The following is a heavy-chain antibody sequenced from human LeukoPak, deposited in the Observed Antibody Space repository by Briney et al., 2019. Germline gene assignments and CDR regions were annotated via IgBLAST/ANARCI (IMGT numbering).Heavy chain of an antibody. J-gene: IGHJ6*02. V-gene: IGHV3-11*01. CDR2: ISSSGSTI. D-gene: IGHD5-12*01. CDR3: ARTYDSAHYYYGMDA. CDR1: GFTFSDYY. Sequence: GGSLRLSCAASGFTFSDYYMSWIRQAPGKGLEWVSYISSSGSTIYYADSVKGRFTISRDNAKNSLYLQMNSLRAEDTAVYYCARTYDSAHYYYGMDAWGQGTTVTVSS.